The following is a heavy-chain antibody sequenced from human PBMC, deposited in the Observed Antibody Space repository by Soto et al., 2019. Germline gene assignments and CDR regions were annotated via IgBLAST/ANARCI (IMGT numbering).Heavy chain of an antibody. Sequence: GGSLRLSCAASGFTFSRHWMSWVRQAPGKGLEWVANIDEGGSGQYYMDSVKGRFTISRDNAKNSLYLQMNGLRVEDTAVYYCVRGTTVPSGKDYWGHGTLVTAPQ. CDR2: IDEGGSGQ. J-gene: IGHJ4*01. CDR1: GFTFSRHW. CDR3: VRGTTVPSGKDY. V-gene: IGHV3-7*01. D-gene: IGHD4-4*01.